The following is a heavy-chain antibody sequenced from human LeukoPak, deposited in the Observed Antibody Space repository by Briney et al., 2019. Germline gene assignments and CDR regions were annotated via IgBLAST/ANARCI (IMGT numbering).Heavy chain of an antibody. CDR3: ARNLYPKTAAAFDY. V-gene: IGHV1-8*03. CDR2: MNPKSGNT. CDR1: GYTFTNFD. J-gene: IGHJ4*02. Sequence: ASVKVSCTASGYTFTNFDINWVRQATGQGLEWMGWMNPKSGNTGYAQKFQGRVTITRDTSVSTAYMELSSLRSEDTAVYYCARNLYPKTAAAFDYWGQGTLVTVSS. D-gene: IGHD6-13*01.